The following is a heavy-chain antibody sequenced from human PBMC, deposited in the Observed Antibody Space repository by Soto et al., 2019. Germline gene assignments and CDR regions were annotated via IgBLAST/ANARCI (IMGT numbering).Heavy chain of an antibody. CDR1: GFTFSTYT. CDR3: ARDILSGGAYPDS. J-gene: IGHJ5*01. CDR2: ISSGSSYI. V-gene: IGHV3-21*01. D-gene: IGHD3-10*01. Sequence: GGSLRLSCAASGFTFSTYTMNWVRQAPGKGLEWISSISSGSSYIYYAGSVKGRFTISRDNAKNSLFLQMNSLRADDTAVYYCARDILSGGAYPDSWGQGTKVTVSS.